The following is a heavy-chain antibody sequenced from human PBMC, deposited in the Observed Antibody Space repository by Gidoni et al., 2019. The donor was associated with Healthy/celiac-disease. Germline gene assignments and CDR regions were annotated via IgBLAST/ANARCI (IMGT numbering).Heavy chain of an antibody. D-gene: IGHD1-26*01. CDR3: ARIGLSGPIDY. Sequence: QLQLQESGPGLVKPSETLSLTCTVSGGSISSSSYYWGWIRQPPGNGLEWIGSIYYSGSTYYNPSLKSRVTISVDTSKNQFSLKLSSVTAADTAVYYCARIGLSGPIDYWGQGTLVTVSS. J-gene: IGHJ4*02. CDR2: IYYSGST. V-gene: IGHV4-39*07. CDR1: GGSISSSSYY.